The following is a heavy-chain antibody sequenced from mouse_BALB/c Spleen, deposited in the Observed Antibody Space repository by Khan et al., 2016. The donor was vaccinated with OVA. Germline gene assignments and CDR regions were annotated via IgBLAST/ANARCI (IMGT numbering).Heavy chain of an antibody. CDR2: INYSGSA. J-gene: IGHJ4*01. Sequence: VQLKESGPGLVKPSQSLSLTCTVTGYSITSDYAWNWIRQFPGNKLEWMGYINYSGSANYNPSLKSRISITRDTSKNQFFLQLKSVTTEGTATYYCARDGSRYNYAMDHWGQGTSVTVSS. CDR1: GYSITSDYA. V-gene: IGHV3-2*02. CDR3: ARDGSRYNYAMDH. D-gene: IGHD2-3*01.